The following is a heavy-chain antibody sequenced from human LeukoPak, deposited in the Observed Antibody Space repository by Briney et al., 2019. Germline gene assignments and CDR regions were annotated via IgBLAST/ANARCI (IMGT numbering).Heavy chain of an antibody. CDR1: GGSFSSYY. J-gene: IGHJ5*02. Sequence: PSETLSLACAVYGGSFSSYYWSWIRQPPGKGLEWIGEINHSGSTNYNPSLKSRVTISVDTSKNQFSLKLSSVTAADTAVYYCARGLPSVATHNWFDPWGQGTLATVSS. CDR3: ARGLPSVATHNWFDP. CDR2: INHSGST. V-gene: IGHV4-34*01. D-gene: IGHD5-12*01.